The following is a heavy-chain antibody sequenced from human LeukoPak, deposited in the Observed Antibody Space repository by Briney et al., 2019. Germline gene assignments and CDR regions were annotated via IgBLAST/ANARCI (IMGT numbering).Heavy chain of an antibody. CDR3: TIYYDSSGYYFSVY. J-gene: IGHJ4*02. CDR2: IRSKAYGGTT. CDR1: GFTFGDYA. D-gene: IGHD3-22*01. Sequence: GGSLRLSCTASGFTFGDYAMSWVRQAPGKGLEWVGFIRSKAYGGTTEYAASVKGRFTISRDDSESIAYLQMNSLKTEDTAVYYCTIYYDSSGYYFSVYWGQGTLVTVSS. V-gene: IGHV3-49*04.